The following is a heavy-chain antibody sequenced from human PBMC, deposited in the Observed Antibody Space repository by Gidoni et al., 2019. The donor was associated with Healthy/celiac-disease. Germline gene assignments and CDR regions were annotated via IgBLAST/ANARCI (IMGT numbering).Heavy chain of an antibody. V-gene: IGHV3-30*18. D-gene: IGHD3-3*01. CDR1: GFTFSSYG. CDR2: ISYDGSNK. J-gene: IGHJ6*02. Sequence: VQLVESGGGVVQPGRSLRLSCAASGFTFSSYGMPWVRQAPGKGLEWVAVISYDGSNKYYADSVKGRFTISRDNSKNTLYLQMNSLRAEDTAVYYCAKENYDFWSGYYSFYYYYGMDVWGQGTTVTVSS. CDR3: AKENYDFWSGYYSFYYYYGMDV.